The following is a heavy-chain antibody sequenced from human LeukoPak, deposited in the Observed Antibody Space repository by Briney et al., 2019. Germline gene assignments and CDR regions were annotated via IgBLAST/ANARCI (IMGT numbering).Heavy chain of an antibody. CDR1: GFTFSSYA. Sequence: GGSLRLSCAASGFTFSSYAMHWVRQAPGKGLEYVSAISSNGGSTYYANSVKGRFTISRDNSKNTLYLQMGSLRAEDMAVYYCGIAAAGTDHYGMDVWGQGTTVTVSS. CDR3: GIAAAGTDHYGMDV. J-gene: IGHJ6*02. V-gene: IGHV3-64*01. CDR2: ISSNGGST. D-gene: IGHD6-13*01.